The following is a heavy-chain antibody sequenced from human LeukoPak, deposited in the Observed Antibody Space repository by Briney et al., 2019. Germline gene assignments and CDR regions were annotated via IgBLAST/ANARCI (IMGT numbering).Heavy chain of an antibody. Sequence: PGGSLRLSCAASGFTFSSYAMSWVRQAPGKGLEWGSAISGSGGSTYYVDSVKGRFTISRDNSKNTLYLQMNSLRAEDTAVYYCAKDPDLDYCSSTCCYTAPHAFDIWGQRTMVTVSS. D-gene: IGHD2-2*02. CDR3: AKDPDLDYCSSTCCYTAPHAFDI. CDR1: GFTFSSYA. V-gene: IGHV3-23*01. J-gene: IGHJ3*02. CDR2: ISGSGGST.